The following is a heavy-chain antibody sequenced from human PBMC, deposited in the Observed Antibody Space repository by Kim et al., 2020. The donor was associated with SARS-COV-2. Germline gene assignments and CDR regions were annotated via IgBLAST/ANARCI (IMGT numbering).Heavy chain of an antibody. CDR1: GGSFSGYY. CDR2: INHSGST. J-gene: IGHJ5*02. CDR3: ARVKLEQQLVGVPWFDP. V-gene: IGHV4-34*01. D-gene: IGHD6-13*01. Sequence: SETLSLTCAVYGGSFSGYYWSWIRQPPGKGLEWIGEINHSGSTNYNPSLKSRVTISVDTSKNQFSLKLSSVTAADTAVYYCARVKLEQQLVGVPWFDPWGQGTLVTVSS.